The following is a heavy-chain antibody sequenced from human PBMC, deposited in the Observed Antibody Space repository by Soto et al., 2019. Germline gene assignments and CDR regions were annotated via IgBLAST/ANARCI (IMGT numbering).Heavy chain of an antibody. V-gene: IGHV3-21*01. J-gene: IGHJ4*02. D-gene: IGHD6-19*01. CDR3: ATPAGIAVAGSIPPQDY. Sequence: PGGSLRLSCAASGFTFSSYSMNWVRQAPGKGLEWVSSISSSSSYIYYADSVKDRFTISRDNAKNSLYLQMNSLRAEDTAVYYCATPAGIAVAGSIPPQDYWGQGTLVTVSS. CDR2: ISSSSSYI. CDR1: GFTFSSYS.